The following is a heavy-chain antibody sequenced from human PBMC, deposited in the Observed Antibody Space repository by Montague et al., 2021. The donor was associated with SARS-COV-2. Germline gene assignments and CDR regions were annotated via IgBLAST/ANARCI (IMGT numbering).Heavy chain of an antibody. V-gene: IGHV4-4*07. CDR2: IYASGGT. J-gene: IGHJ4*02. CDR3: ARGVGAAPPVVSC. CDR1: GEPISGFY. D-gene: IGHD2-15*01. Sequence: SETLSLTCSVSGEPISGFYWNWIRQPAGKGLEWIGRIYASGGTDYNPSLNSRVTMSVDTSKNQFSLKVNSVTAADTAMYYCARGVGAAPPVVSCWGRGTLVTVSS.